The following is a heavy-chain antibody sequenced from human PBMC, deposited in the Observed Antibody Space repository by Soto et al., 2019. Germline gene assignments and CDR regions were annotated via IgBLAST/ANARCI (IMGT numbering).Heavy chain of an antibody. Sequence: QVQLVQAGAEVKKPGASVKVSCQASGYTFTGYYMHWVRQAPGQWLAWLGWINPNRGGINYAQKLQGRVTMTRGRSIITAYMELSRLRSDDTAVYYGAREESCPTTPARVGWFDPWGQGTLVTVSS. CDR3: AREESCPTTPARVGWFDP. CDR1: GYTFTGYY. J-gene: IGHJ5*02. CDR2: INPNRGGI. V-gene: IGHV1-2*02. D-gene: IGHD1-26*01.